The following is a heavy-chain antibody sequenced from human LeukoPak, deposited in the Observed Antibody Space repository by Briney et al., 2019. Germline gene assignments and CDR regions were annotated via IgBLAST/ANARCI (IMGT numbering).Heavy chain of an antibody. V-gene: IGHV3-66*01. CDR3: ARKAGDILTGYYSDY. CDR1: GSTVSSNY. D-gene: IGHD3-9*01. CDR2: IYSGGST. Sequence: PGGSLRLSCAASGSTVSSNYMSWVRQAPGKGLEWVSVIYSGGSTYYADSVKGRFTISRDNSKNTLYLQMNSLRAEDTAVYYCARKAGDILTGYYSDYWGQGTLVTVSS. J-gene: IGHJ4*02.